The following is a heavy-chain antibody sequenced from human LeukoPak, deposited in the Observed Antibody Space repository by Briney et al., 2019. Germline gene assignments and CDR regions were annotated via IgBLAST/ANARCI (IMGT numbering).Heavy chain of an antibody. CDR3: ARSLYGVNTRFDY. D-gene: IGHD4/OR15-4a*01. CDR1: GYSFTSYW. Sequence: GESLKISCKGSGYSFTSYWIGWVCQMPGKGLEWMGIIFPGDSDTRYSPSFQGQVTISADKSISTAYLQWSSLKASDTAMYYCARSLYGVNTRFDYWGQGTLVTVSS. CDR2: IFPGDSDT. J-gene: IGHJ4*02. V-gene: IGHV5-51*01.